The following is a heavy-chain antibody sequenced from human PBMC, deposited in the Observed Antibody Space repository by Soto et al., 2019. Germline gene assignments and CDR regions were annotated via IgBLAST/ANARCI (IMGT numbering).Heavy chain of an antibody. CDR3: AKDLYPPLGGGSYSIAEYNWFDP. CDR1: GGSFSGYY. J-gene: IGHJ5*02. D-gene: IGHD1-26*01. Sequence: SETLSLTCAVYGGSFSGYYWTWIRQPPGTGLEWIGEINHSGSTNYNPSLKSRVTISVDRSKNQFSLKLSSVTAADTAVYYCAKDLYPPLGGGSYSIAEYNWFDPWGQGTLVTVSS. CDR2: INHSGST. V-gene: IGHV4-34*01.